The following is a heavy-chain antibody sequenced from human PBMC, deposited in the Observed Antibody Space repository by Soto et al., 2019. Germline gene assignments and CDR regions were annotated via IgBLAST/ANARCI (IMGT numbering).Heavy chain of an antibody. D-gene: IGHD3-10*01. CDR1: GFTFSSYA. J-gene: IGHJ4*02. CDR3: ARGYGSGSYPNFDY. Sequence: PGGSLRLSCAASGFTFSSYAMHWVRQAPGKGLEWVAVISYDGSNKYYADSVKGRFTISRDNSKNTLYLQMNSLRAEDTAVYYCARGYGSGSYPNFDYWGQGTLVTVSS. CDR2: ISYDGSNK. V-gene: IGHV3-30-3*01.